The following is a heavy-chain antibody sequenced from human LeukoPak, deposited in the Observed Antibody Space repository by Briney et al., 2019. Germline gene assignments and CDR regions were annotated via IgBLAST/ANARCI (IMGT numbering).Heavy chain of an antibody. V-gene: IGHV1-46*01. CDR1: GYTFTTFY. CDR2: INPNGGST. Sequence: GASVKVSCKASGYTFTTFYIHWVRQAPGQGLEWMGMINPNGGSTTYSQKFQDRVSMTRDTSTSTVYMELSSLRSEDTAVYYCARDLIVGDTFDFWGQGTLVTVSS. D-gene: IGHD1-26*01. CDR3: ARDLIVGDTFDF. J-gene: IGHJ4*02.